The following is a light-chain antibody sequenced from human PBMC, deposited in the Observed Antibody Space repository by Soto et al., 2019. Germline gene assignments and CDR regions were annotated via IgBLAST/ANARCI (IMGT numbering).Light chain of an antibody. CDR1: SSNIGAGYD. CDR3: QSYDSSLSGWV. V-gene: IGLV1-40*01. CDR2: GNN. J-gene: IGLJ3*02. Sequence: QSVLTQPPSVSGAPGQRVTISCTGSSSNIGAGYDVHWYQQFPGTAPKLLIYGNNNRPSGVPDRFSGSKSGTSASLAITGLQAEDEADYYSQSYDSSLSGWVFGGGTKLTVL.